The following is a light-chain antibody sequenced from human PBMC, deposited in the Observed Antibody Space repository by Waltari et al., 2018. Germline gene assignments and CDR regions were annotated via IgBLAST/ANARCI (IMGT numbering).Light chain of an antibody. J-gene: IGLJ3*02. V-gene: IGLV3-21*02. Sequence: VAPGQTATITCDDDNLDRQSVHWYQLKPGQPAILIVFGDNSRPSGIPARFSASNSGNTATLTSTRVEAGEEADDYCQQWDPKSDDPVFGGRTKLTVL. CDR3: QQWDPKSDDPV. CDR2: GDN. CDR1: NLDRQS.